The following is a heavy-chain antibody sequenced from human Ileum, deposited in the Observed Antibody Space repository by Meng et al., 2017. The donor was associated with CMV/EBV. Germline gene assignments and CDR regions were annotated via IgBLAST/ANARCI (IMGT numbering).Heavy chain of an antibody. Sequence: SETLSLTCTVSGGSTSSPAYYWGWIRQPPGKGLEWVASVFFSGTTYYNPSLQSRVNISLDTSKNQFSLNLNSVTAADTAIYYCARVSASNGWYNDFWGHGMLVTVSS. V-gene: IGHV4-39*07. J-gene: IGHJ4*01. CDR3: ARVSASNGWYNDF. CDR1: GGSTSSPAYY. D-gene: IGHD6-19*01. CDR2: VFFSGTT.